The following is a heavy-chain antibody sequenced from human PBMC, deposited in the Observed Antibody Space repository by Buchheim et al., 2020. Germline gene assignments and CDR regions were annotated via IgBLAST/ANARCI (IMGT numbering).Heavy chain of an antibody. D-gene: IGHD2-15*01. CDR1: GFRFSVYW. V-gene: IGHV3-7*01. Sequence: DVQLVESGGGLVQPGGSLRLSCAASGFRFSVYWMTWVRQAPGTGLEWVANINKDGSEKNYVDSVKGRFSISRENAENALYLQMNSLRAEDTAIYYCATYRLGFCSGDACHEMDVWGQGTT. CDR2: INKDGSEK. CDR3: ATYRLGFCSGDACHEMDV. J-gene: IGHJ6*02.